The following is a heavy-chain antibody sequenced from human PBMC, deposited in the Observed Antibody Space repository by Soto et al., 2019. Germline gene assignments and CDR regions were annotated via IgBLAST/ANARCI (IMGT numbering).Heavy chain of an antibody. CDR2: INHSGST. Sequence: PSETLSLTCAVYGGSFSGYYWSWIRQPPGKGLEWIGEINHSGSTNYNPSLKSRVTISVDTSKNQFSLKLSSVTAADTAVYYCARGRCTNGVCYTAYYYYGMDVWGQGTLVTVSS. D-gene: IGHD2-8*01. V-gene: IGHV4-34*01. J-gene: IGHJ6*02. CDR3: ARGRCTNGVCYTAYYYYGMDV. CDR1: GGSFSGYY.